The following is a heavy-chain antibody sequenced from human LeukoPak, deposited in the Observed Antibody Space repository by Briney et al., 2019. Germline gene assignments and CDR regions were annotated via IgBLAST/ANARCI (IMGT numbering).Heavy chain of an antibody. Sequence: SQTLSLTCAISGDSVPSNNGAWNWIRQSPSRGLEWLGRTYYRSKWYNDYAEFIQGRITINPDTSKNQFSLQLNSVTPEDTVVYYCARDLGTSGWYTFDFWGQGTLVTVSS. CDR2: TYYRSKWYN. J-gene: IGHJ4*02. V-gene: IGHV6-1*01. CDR3: ARDLGTSGWYTFDF. CDR1: GDSVPSNNGA. D-gene: IGHD6-19*01.